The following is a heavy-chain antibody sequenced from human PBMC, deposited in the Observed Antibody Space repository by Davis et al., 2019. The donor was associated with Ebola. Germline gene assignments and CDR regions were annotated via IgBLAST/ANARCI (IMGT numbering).Heavy chain of an antibody. CDR3: ARDIAVAGTIGFDY. J-gene: IGHJ4*02. Sequence: GESLKISCAASGFTFSSYSMNWVRQAPGKGLEWVSFISSSSSYIYYADSVKGRFTISRDNAKNSLYLQMNSLRAEDTAVYYCARDIAVAGTIGFDYWGQGTLVTVSS. D-gene: IGHD6-19*01. CDR1: GFTFSSYS. CDR2: ISSSSSYI. V-gene: IGHV3-21*01.